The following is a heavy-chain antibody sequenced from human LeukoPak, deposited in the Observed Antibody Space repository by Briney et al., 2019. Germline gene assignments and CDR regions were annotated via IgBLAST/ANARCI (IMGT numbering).Heavy chain of an antibody. J-gene: IGHJ3*02. CDR3: ARASDYYDSSGYRPDAFDI. CDR1: GYTFTGYY. Sequence: ASVKVSCKASGYTFTGYYMHWVRQAPGQGLEWMGWINPNSGGTNYAQKFQGRVTMTRDTSISTAYMELSRLGSDDTAVYYCARASDYYDSSGYRPDAFDIWGQGTMVTVSS. V-gene: IGHV1-2*02. CDR2: INPNSGGT. D-gene: IGHD3-22*01.